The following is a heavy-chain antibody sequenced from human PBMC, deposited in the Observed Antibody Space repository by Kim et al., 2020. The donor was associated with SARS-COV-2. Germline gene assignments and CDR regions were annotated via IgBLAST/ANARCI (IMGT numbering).Heavy chain of an antibody. CDR1: GGSISSSSYY. Sequence: SETLSLTCTVSGGSISSSSYYWGWIRQPPGKGLEWIGSIYYSGSTYYNPSLKSRVTISVDTSKNQFSLKLSSVTAADTAVYYCARGPSSMVRGVWDWYFDLWGRGTLVTVSS. CDR3: ARGPSSMVRGVWDWYFDL. D-gene: IGHD3-10*01. J-gene: IGHJ2*01. CDR2: IYYSGST. V-gene: IGHV4-39*07.